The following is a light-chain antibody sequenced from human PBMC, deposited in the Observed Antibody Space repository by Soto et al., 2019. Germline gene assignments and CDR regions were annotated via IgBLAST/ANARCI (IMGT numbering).Light chain of an antibody. J-gene: IGKJ3*01. Sequence: EIVLTQSPGTLSLSPGERVTLSCRASQSVSSNYLAWYQQRPGQPPRLLIYGASTRATGIPDRFSGSGSGTDFTLAISRLEPEDFAVYYCQQYGRSPGLFTFGPGTKVDIK. CDR3: QQYGRSPGLFT. CDR2: GAS. V-gene: IGKV3-20*01. CDR1: QSVSSNY.